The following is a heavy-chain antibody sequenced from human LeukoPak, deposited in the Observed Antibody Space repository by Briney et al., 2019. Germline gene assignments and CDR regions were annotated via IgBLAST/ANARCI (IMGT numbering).Heavy chain of an antibody. CDR2: INHSGSN. CDR1: GGSFSGYY. Sequence: SETLSLTCAVYGGSFSGYYWSWIRQPPGKGLEWIGEINHSGSNNYNPSLKSQVTISVDTSKNQSSLKLSSVTAADTAVYYCAREDCSSTSCYVSVRWFDPWGQGTLVTVSS. D-gene: IGHD2-2*01. CDR3: AREDCSSTSCYVSVRWFDP. J-gene: IGHJ5*02. V-gene: IGHV4-34*01.